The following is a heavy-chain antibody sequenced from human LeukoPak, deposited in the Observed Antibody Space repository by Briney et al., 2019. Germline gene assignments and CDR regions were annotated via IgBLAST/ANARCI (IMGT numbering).Heavy chain of an antibody. V-gene: IGHV4-59*08. Sequence: SETLSLTCTVSGGSISSYYWSWIRQPPGKGLVWIGYIYYSGSTNYNPSLKSRVTISVDTSKNQFSLKLSSVTAADTAVYYCATCIAVAGGDFDYWGQGTLVTVSS. CDR2: IYYSGST. J-gene: IGHJ4*02. CDR1: GGSISSYY. D-gene: IGHD6-19*01. CDR3: ATCIAVAGGDFDY.